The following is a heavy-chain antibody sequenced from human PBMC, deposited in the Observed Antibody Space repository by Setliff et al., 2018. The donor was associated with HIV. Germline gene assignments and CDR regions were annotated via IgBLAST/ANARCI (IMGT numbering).Heavy chain of an antibody. V-gene: IGHV3-11*04. CDR3: ARAMAADFWSAYYGSKGGPAFDP. CDR1: GLTFSDYY. Sequence: GGSLRLSCAASGLTFSDYYMSWIRQAPGKGLAWVSYISSSGSTTYYADSVKGRFTISRDNAKKSLYLQMNSLRAEDTAMYYCARAMAADFWSAYYGSKGGPAFDPWGQGTLVTVSS. D-gene: IGHD3-3*01. J-gene: IGHJ5*02. CDR2: ISSSGSTT.